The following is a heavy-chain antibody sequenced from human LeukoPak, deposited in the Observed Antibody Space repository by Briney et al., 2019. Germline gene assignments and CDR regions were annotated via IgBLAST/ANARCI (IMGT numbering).Heavy chain of an antibody. Sequence: GGSLRLSCAASGFTFDDYGMSWVRQAPGKGLEWVSGINWNGGSTGYADSVKGRFTISRDNAKNSLYLQMNSLRAEDTALYHCAGLQYSNPPYYYYGMDVWGQGTTVTVSS. V-gene: IGHV3-20*01. J-gene: IGHJ6*02. CDR1: GFTFDDYG. D-gene: IGHD4-11*01. CDR2: INWNGGST. CDR3: AGLQYSNPPYYYYGMDV.